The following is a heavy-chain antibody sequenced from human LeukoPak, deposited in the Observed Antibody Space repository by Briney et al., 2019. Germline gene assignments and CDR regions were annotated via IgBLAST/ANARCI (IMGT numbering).Heavy chain of an antibody. J-gene: IGHJ4*02. CDR3: AKLVGTGTTSTDY. Sequence: GGSLRLSCAASGFTFSNYAMSWVRQAPGKGLEWVSVISGSAGNTDYADSVKGRFTISRDNSKNTQSLQMNSLRAEDTAVDYCAKLVGTGTTSTDYWGQGTLVTVSS. V-gene: IGHV3-23*01. D-gene: IGHD1-1*01. CDR2: ISGSAGNT. CDR1: GFTFSNYA.